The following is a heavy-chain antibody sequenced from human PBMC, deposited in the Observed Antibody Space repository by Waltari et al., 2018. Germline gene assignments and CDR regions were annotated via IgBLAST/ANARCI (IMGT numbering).Heavy chain of an antibody. D-gene: IGHD3-3*01. CDR2: IRHPGRT. CDR1: GASFSDYY. V-gene: IGHV4-34*01. Sequence: QVQLQQWGAGLLGPSETLSLTCAVYGASFSDYYWAWVRQPPGKGLEWIGQIRHPGRTNYNPSLKSRVTISIDTPRSQFSLRLSSVTAADTALYFCTRGGNYDFWSHRPFVDPWGQGTLVTVSS. J-gene: IGHJ5*02. CDR3: TRGGNYDFWSHRPFVDP.